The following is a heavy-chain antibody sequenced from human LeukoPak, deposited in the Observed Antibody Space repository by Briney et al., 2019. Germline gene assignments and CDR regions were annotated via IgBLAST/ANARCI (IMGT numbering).Heavy chain of an antibody. D-gene: IGHD3-22*01. Sequence: ASVKVSCKASGYTFTGYYMHWVRQAPGQGLEWMGWINPNSGGTNYAQKFQGRVTMTRDTSISTAYMELSRLRSDDTAVYYCATNYYDSSGYYYVDYWGQGTLVTVS. V-gene: IGHV1-2*02. J-gene: IGHJ4*02. CDR2: INPNSGGT. CDR1: GYTFTGYY. CDR3: ATNYYDSSGYYYVDY.